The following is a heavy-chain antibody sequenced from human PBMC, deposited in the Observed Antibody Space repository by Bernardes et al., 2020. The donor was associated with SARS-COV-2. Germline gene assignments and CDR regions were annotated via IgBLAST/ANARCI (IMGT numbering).Heavy chain of an antibody. CDR1: GYTFTGHY. CDR3: AVPPTNYVRNCMDV. CDR2: IKPNSGGT. V-gene: IGHV1-2*02. Sequence: ASENVSCKASGYTFTGHYMHWVRQAPGQGREWTGWIKPNSGGTNYAQKFQGRVTMTRDTSISTAYMVLSRLRSDDTAVYYCAVPPTNYVRNCMDVLSQGTTVTVSS. D-gene: IGHD3-10*02. J-gene: IGHJ6*02.